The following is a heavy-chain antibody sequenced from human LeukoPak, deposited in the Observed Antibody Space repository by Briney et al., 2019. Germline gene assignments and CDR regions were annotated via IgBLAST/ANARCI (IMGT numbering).Heavy chain of an antibody. CDR2: ISAYNGNT. J-gene: IGHJ4*02. V-gene: IGHV1-18*01. CDR3: ARDFVDVSSGYRTFPVDY. Sequence: GASVKVSCKASGYTFTSYGISWVRQAPGQGLEWMGSISAYNGNTNYAQKLQGRVTMTTDTSTSTAYMELRSLRSDDTAVYYYARDFVDVSSGYRTFPVDYWGQGTLVTVSS. CDR1: GYTFTSYG. D-gene: IGHD3-22*01.